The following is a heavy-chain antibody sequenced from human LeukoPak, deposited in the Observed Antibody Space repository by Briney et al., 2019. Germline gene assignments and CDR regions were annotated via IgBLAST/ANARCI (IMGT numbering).Heavy chain of an antibody. CDR3: ARDSAGRFGA. D-gene: IGHD3-10*01. J-gene: IGHJ5*02. CDR1: GGSISSGGYY. CDR2: IYYSGST. V-gene: IGHV4-31*03. Sequence: TSQTLSLTCTVSGGSISSGGYYWSWIRQHPGKGLEWIGYIYYSGSTYYNPSLKSRVTMSVDTSKNQFSLKLSSVTAADTAVYYCARDSAGRFGAWGQGTLVTVSS.